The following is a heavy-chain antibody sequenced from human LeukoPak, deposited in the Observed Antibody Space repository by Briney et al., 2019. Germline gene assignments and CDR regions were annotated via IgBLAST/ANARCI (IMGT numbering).Heavy chain of an antibody. CDR1: GLTFSDYY. CDR3: ARGLRFLEWLSPDYYYGMDV. CDR2: ISYDGSNK. V-gene: IGHV3-30-3*01. J-gene: IGHJ6*02. Sequence: GGSLRLSCAASGLTFSDYYMSWIRQAPGKGLEWVAVISYDGSNKYYADSVKGRFTISRDNSKNTLYLQMNSLRAEDTAVYYCARGLRFLEWLSPDYYYGMDVWGQGTTVTVSS. D-gene: IGHD3-3*01.